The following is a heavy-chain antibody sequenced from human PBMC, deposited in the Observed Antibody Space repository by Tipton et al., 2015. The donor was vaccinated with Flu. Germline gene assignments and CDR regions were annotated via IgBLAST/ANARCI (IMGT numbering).Heavy chain of an antibody. J-gene: IGHJ4*02. Sequence: TLSLTCTVSGDSVSGFLWNWIRQPAGKGLEWIGHFYGSGITDYNPSLERRVTMSLDPSKNQFSLTLRSVTAADTAVYYCARGVGNSWYTTKWGQGILVTVSS. D-gene: IGHD2-2*02. CDR3: ARGVGNSWYTTK. CDR2: FYGSGIT. CDR1: GDSVSGFL. V-gene: IGHV4-4*07.